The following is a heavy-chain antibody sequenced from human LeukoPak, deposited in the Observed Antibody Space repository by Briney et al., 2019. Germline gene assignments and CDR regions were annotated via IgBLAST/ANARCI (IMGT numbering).Heavy chain of an antibody. V-gene: IGHV3-23*01. Sequence: GGSLRLSCAASGFRSSSDDRNWVRQAPGTGLDWVSGITGGGDNTFYADSVKGRFTIFRDNSKNTVYLQMNSLRVEDTAIYYCAIVSWSGYHSWGQGILVTVSS. D-gene: IGHD3-3*01. CDR1: GFRSSSDD. J-gene: IGHJ4*02. CDR2: ITGGGDNT. CDR3: AIVSWSGYHS.